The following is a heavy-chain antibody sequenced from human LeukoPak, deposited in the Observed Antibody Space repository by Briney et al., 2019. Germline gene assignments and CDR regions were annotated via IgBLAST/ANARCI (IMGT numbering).Heavy chain of an antibody. CDR1: GGSISSYY. Sequence: PSETLSLTCTVSGGSISSYYWGWIRQPPGKGLEWIGYIYYSGSTNYHPSLKSRVTISVDTSKNQFSLKLRSVTAADTAVYYCARYYYGSGNYYYYGMDVWGQGTTVTVSS. J-gene: IGHJ6*02. CDR3: ARYYYGSGNYYYYGMDV. CDR2: IYYSGST. D-gene: IGHD3-10*01. V-gene: IGHV4-59*01.